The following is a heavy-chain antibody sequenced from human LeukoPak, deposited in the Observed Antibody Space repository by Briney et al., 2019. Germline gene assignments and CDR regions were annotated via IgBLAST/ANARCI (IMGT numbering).Heavy chain of an antibody. V-gene: IGHV3-13*01. Sequence: PGGSLRLSCAASGFTFSNYDMHWVRQATGKGLEWVSGIDTAGDTYYPGSVKGRFTISRENAKNSLYLQVNSLRAEDTAVYYCTRDGTVVRGLPRRARTFYGMDVWGQGTTVTVPS. CDR3: TRDGTVVRGLPRRARTFYGMDV. D-gene: IGHD3-10*01. J-gene: IGHJ6*02. CDR2: IDTAGDT. CDR1: GFTFSNYD.